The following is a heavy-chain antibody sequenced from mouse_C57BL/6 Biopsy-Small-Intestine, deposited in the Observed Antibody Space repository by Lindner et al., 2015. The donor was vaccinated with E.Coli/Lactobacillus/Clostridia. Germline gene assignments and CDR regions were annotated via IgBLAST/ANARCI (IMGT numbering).Heavy chain of an antibody. D-gene: IGHD2-3*01. J-gene: IGHJ2*01. CDR1: GYTFTSYI. Sequence: VQLQESGPELVKPGASVKMSCKASGYTFTSYIIYWVKQKPGQGLEWIGYISPYNDGTKYNEKFKGKATLTSDKSSSTAYMELSNLTPEDSAVYYCARGAGWLLPVDYWGQGTTLTVSS. CDR3: ARGAGWLLPVDY. CDR2: ISPYNDGT. V-gene: IGHV1-14*01.